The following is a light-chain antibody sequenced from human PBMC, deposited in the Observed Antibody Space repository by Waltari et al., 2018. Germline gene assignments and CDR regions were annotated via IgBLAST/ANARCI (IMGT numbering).Light chain of an antibody. J-gene: IGLJ2*01. Sequence: QLVLTQSPSASASLGASVKLTCTLSSGHSSYAIAWHQQQPGKGPRFLMKLNSDGSHSKGDGIPDRFSGSSSGAERYLTISSLQSEDEADYYCQTWGTVLFGGGTKLTVL. CDR2: LNSDGSH. V-gene: IGLV4-69*01. CDR3: QTWGTVL. CDR1: SGHSSYA.